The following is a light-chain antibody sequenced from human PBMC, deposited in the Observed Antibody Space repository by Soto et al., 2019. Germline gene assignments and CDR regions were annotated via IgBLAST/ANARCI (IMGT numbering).Light chain of an antibody. CDR1: QGIDSS. J-gene: IGKJ1*01. V-gene: IGKV1-9*01. CDR3: QQLHDYPIT. CDR2: AAS. Sequence: IVLTQSPSSLSSSVGDRVTITCRASQGIDSSFAWYQEKPGKAPKLLIYAASSLQSGVPSRFSGSGSGTDFTLTISSLQPEDFATYYCQQLHDYPITFGQGTKVDIK.